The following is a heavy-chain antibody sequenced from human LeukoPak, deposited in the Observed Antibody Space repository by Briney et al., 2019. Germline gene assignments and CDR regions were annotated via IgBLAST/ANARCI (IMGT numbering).Heavy chain of an antibody. Sequence: GESLKISCKGSGYSFTSYWIGWVRQMPGKGLEWMGIIYPGDSDTRYSPSFQGQVTISADKSISTAYLQWSSLKASDTAMYYCARHWTMVRGVSDAFDIWGQGTMVTVSS. J-gene: IGHJ3*02. D-gene: IGHD3-10*01. CDR3: ARHWTMVRGVSDAFDI. CDR2: IYPGDSDT. CDR1: GYSFTSYW. V-gene: IGHV5-51*01.